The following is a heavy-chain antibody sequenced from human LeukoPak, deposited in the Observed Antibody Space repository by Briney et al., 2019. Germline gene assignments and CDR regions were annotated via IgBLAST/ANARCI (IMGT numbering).Heavy chain of an antibody. D-gene: IGHD5-12*01. V-gene: IGHV1-69*05. CDR1: GGTFSSYA. Sequence: SVKVSCKASGGTFSSYAISWVRQAPGQGLEWMGGIIPIFGTANYAQKFQGRVTITTDESTSTAYMELSSLRSEDTAVYYCVRGLVATIGFFDYWGQGTLVTVSS. J-gene: IGHJ4*02. CDR2: IIPIFGTA. CDR3: VRGLVATIGFFDY.